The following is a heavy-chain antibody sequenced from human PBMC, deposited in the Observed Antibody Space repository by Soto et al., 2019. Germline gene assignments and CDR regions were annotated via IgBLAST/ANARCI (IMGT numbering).Heavy chain of an antibody. D-gene: IGHD3-10*01. Sequence: GGSLRLSCAASGFTFSSYGMHWVRQAPGKGLEWVAVISYDGSNKYYADSVKGRFTISSNNSSNTLYLQMNSLRAEDTAVYYCAKDLVAGSGSFVQYYGMDVWGQGTTVTVSS. J-gene: IGHJ6*02. CDR2: ISYDGSNK. V-gene: IGHV3-30*18. CDR3: AKDLVAGSGSFVQYYGMDV. CDR1: GFTFSSYG.